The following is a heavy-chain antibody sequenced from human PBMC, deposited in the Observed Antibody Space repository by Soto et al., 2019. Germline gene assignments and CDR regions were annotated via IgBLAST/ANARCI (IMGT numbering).Heavy chain of an antibody. CDR1: GYTFTSYG. V-gene: IGHV1-18*01. CDR2: ISAYNGNT. D-gene: IGHD6-19*01. CDR3: AIVAYSSGWYYNRYYYFMDV. Sequence: ASVKVSCKASGYTFTSYGISWVRQAPGQGLEWMGWISAYNGNTNYAQKLQGRVNMTTDTSTSTAYMELRSLRSDDTAVYYCAIVAYSSGWYYNRYYYFMDVWGKGTTVTVSS. J-gene: IGHJ6*03.